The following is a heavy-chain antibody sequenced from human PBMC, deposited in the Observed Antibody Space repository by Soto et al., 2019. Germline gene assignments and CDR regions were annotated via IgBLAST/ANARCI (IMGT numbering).Heavy chain of an antibody. CDR1: GFTFSSYW. CDR3: ARDREMATLRPRPFDY. J-gene: IGHJ4*02. Sequence: EVQLVESGGGLVQPGGSLRLSCAASGFTFSSYWMSWVRQAPGKGLEWVANIKQDGSEKYYVDSVKGRFTISRDNAKNXLYLQMNSLRAEDTAVYYCARDREMATLRPRPFDYWGQGTLVTVSS. V-gene: IGHV3-7*01. D-gene: IGHD5-12*01. CDR2: IKQDGSEK.